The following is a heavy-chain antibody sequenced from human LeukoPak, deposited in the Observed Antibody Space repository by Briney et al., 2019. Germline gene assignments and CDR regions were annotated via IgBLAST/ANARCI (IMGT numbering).Heavy chain of an antibody. D-gene: IGHD4-17*01. Sequence: ASVKLSCKASGFTFSSYAISWVRQAPGQGLEWMSWIIPIFGTTNYAQNFQGRVTITADESTSTAHMELSSLRSEDTAVYYCATDAYRDYRDPIFDYWGQRTLVTVSS. J-gene: IGHJ4*02. CDR2: IIPIFGTT. CDR1: GFTFSSYA. V-gene: IGHV1-69*13. CDR3: ATDAYRDYRDPIFDY.